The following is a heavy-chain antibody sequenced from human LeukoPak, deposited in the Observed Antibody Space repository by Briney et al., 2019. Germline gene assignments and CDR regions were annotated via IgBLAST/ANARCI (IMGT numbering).Heavy chain of an antibody. CDR3: ARALPSIVGATTSDY. J-gene: IGHJ4*02. CDR1: GYTFTSYG. CDR2: ISAYNGNT. D-gene: IGHD1-26*01. Sequence: ASVKVSCKVSGYTFTSYGISWVRQAPGQGLEWMGWISAYNGNTNYAQKLQGRVTMTTDTSTSTAYMELRSLRSDDTAVYYCARALPSIVGATTSDYWGQGTLVTVSS. V-gene: IGHV1-18*01.